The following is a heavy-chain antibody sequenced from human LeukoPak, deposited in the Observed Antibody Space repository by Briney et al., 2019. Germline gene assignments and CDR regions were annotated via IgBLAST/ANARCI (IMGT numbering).Heavy chain of an antibody. J-gene: IGHJ6*02. CDR1: GFTFSSYA. D-gene: IGHD3-16*01. V-gene: IGHV3-23*01. CDR3: AKGGDYYYYYGMDV. CDR2: ISGSGGST. Sequence: GGSLRLSCAASGFTFSSYAMSWVRQAPGKGLEWVSAISGSGGSTYYADSVKGRFTISRDNSKNTLYLQMNSLRAEDTAVYYCAKGGDYYYYYGMDVWGQGTTVTVSS.